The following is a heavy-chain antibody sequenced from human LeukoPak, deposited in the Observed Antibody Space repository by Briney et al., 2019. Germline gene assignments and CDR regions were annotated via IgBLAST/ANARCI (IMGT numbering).Heavy chain of an antibody. CDR3: ARARYDSSGYRFDY. V-gene: IGHV4-4*02. CDR1: GGSISNSNW. D-gene: IGHD3-22*01. CDR2: IYHSGST. J-gene: IGHJ4*02. Sequence: SETLSLTCAVSGGSISNSNWWSWVRQPPGKGLEWIGEIYHSGSTNYNPSLKSRVTISVDTSKNQFSLKLSSVTAADTAVYYCARARYDSSGYRFDYWGRGTLVTVSS.